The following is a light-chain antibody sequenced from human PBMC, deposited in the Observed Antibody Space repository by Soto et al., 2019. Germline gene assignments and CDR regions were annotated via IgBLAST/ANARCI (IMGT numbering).Light chain of an antibody. Sequence: EIVLTQSPATLSFSPGERAALSCRASQSVDSYLAWYQQKPGQPPRLLIYDASIRATGVPPRFSGRGSGTDFTLTISALEPEDFAVYYCQQRSNWPPWTFGQGTKVEIK. CDR3: QQRSNWPPWT. CDR1: QSVDSY. V-gene: IGKV3-11*01. J-gene: IGKJ1*01. CDR2: DAS.